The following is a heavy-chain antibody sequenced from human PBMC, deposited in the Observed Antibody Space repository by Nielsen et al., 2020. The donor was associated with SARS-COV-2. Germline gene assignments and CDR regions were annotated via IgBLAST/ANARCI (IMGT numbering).Heavy chain of an antibody. V-gene: IGHV5-10-1*01. CDR1: GYSFINYW. J-gene: IGHJ5*02. CDR2: IDPSDSYT. Sequence: KVSCKGSGYSFINYWISWVRQMPGKGLEWMGRIDPSDSYTNYSPSFQGHVTISADKSISTAYLQWSSLKASDTAMYYCARHLYYGSSSWGQGTLVTVSS. CDR3: ARHLYYGSSS. D-gene: IGHD3-10*01.